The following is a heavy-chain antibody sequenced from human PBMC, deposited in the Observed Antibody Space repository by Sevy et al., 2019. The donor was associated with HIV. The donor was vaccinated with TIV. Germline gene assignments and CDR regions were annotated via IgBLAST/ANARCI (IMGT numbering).Heavy chain of an antibody. CDR1: GFTFSSYA. Sequence: GGSLRLSCAASGFTFSSYAMSWVRQAPGKGLEWVSAISGSGGSTYYADSVKGRFTISRDNSKNTLYLRMSSLRAEDTAIYYCAKDSLDILTGYHYIDYWGQGTLVTVSS. J-gene: IGHJ4*02. CDR2: ISGSGGST. V-gene: IGHV3-23*01. D-gene: IGHD3-9*01. CDR3: AKDSLDILTGYHYIDY.